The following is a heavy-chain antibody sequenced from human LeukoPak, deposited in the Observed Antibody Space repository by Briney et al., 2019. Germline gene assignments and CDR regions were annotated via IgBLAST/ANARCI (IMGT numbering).Heavy chain of an antibody. D-gene: IGHD1-26*01. V-gene: IGHV4-39*01. Sequence: KPSETLSLTCTVSGGSISSSSYYWGWIRQPPGKGLEWIGSIYYSGSTYYNPSLKSRVTISVDTSKNQFSLKLSSVTAADTAVYYCAGPSWEQEIDYWGQGTLVTVSS. J-gene: IGHJ4*02. CDR2: IYYSGST. CDR1: GGSISSSSYY. CDR3: AGPSWEQEIDY.